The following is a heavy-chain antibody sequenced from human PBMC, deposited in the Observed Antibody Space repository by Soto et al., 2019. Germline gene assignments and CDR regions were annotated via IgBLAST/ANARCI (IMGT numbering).Heavy chain of an antibody. CDR1: GFTVSSNY. D-gene: IGHD3-22*01. V-gene: IGHV3-53*01. J-gene: IGHJ1*01. CDR2: IYSGGST. Sequence: EVQLVESGGGLIQPGGSLRLSCAASGFTVSSNYMSWVRQAPGKGLEWVSVIYSGGSTYYADSVKGRFTISRDDSENTLHFQMDSLRAEDTDVYYCARDMVESGYPEYFQHWGKGNQVTVYS. CDR3: ARDMVESGYPEYFQH.